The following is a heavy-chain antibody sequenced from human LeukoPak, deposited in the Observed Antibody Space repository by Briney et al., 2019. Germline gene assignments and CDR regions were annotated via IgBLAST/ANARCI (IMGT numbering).Heavy chain of an antibody. CDR2: IKSDGST. V-gene: IGHV3-74*01. CDR1: GFTFSSYW. J-gene: IGHJ1*01. Sequence: GGSLRLSCAASGFTFSSYWMHWVRQAPGKGLVWVSRIKSDGSTRYADSVKGRFTVSRDNAKNTVSLQMNSLRAEDTGVYYCARAPSETGGYYPEYFRHWGQGTLVIVSS. CDR3: ARAPSETGGYYPEYFRH. D-gene: IGHD3-22*01.